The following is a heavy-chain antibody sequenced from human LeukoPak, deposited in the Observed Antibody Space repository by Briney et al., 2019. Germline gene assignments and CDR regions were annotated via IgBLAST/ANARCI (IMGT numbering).Heavy chain of an antibody. Sequence: GRSLRVFCAASGFTFSSYGMNWVRQAPGKGLEWVSSISSSSSYIYYADSVKGRFTISRDNAKNSLYLQMNSLRAEDTAVYYCARGRSLGYCSGASCYQGYWGQGTLVTVSS. CDR2: ISSSSSYI. J-gene: IGHJ4*02. V-gene: IGHV3-21*01. CDR3: ARGRSLGYCSGASCYQGY. CDR1: GFTFSSYG. D-gene: IGHD2-15*01.